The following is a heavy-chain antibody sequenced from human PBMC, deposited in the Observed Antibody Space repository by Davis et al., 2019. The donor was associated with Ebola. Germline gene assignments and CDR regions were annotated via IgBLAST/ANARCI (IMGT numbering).Heavy chain of an antibody. CDR1: GYSFTSYW. J-gene: IGHJ4*02. V-gene: IGHV5-51*01. Sequence: GESLKIPCKGSGYSFTSYWIACVRLMHGKALECMGIIYPGDSETRYSPSFQGQVTISVDKSITTAYLQWSSLKASDTAMYYCARLRSITRLTSFYYWGQGTLVTVSS. D-gene: IGHD1-1*01. CDR2: IYPGDSET. CDR3: ARLRSITRLTSFYY.